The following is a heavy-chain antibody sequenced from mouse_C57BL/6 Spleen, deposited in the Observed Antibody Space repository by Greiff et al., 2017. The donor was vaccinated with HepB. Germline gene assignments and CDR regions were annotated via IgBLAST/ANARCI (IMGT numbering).Heavy chain of an antibody. CDR3: TSPITTVGDY. CDR2: IDPETGGT. V-gene: IGHV1-15*01. Sequence: VQLQQSGAELVRPGASVTLSCKASGYTFTDYEMHWVKQTPVHGLEWIGAIDPETGGTAYNQKFKGKAILTADKSSSTAYMELRSLTSEDSAVYYCTSPITTVGDYWGQGTTLTVSS. J-gene: IGHJ2*01. D-gene: IGHD1-1*01. CDR1: GYTFTDYE.